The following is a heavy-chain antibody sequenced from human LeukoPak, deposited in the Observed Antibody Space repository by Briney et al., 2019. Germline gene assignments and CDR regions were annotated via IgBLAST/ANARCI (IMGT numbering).Heavy chain of an antibody. D-gene: IGHD4-17*01. J-gene: IGHJ5*02. V-gene: IGHV1-46*01. CDR2: INPSGGST. CDR1: GYTFTSYY. CDR3: ARGPDYGDYYLNWFDP. Sequence: ASVKVSCKASGYTFTSYYMHWVRQAPGQGLEWMGLINPSGGSTSYAQKFQGRVTMTRDTSTSTVYMELSSLRSEDTAVYYCARGPDYGDYYLNWFDPWGQGTLVTVSS.